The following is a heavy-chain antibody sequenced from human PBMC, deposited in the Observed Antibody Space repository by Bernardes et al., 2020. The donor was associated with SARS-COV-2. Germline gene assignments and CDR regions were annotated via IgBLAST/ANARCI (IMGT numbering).Heavy chain of an antibody. V-gene: IGHV4-39*01. CDR2: IYYSGTT. J-gene: IGHJ6*02. CDR1: GGSLSNRPYY. Sequence: SETLSLTCTVSGGSLSNRPYYWGWIRQPPGKGLEWIGSIYYSGTTSYNPSLKSRITISVDTSKNQFSLKLTSVTAADTAVYYCATVFCSTTSCYNPSDPYSYYYGLDVWAQGTTVPVSS. D-gene: IGHD2-2*01. CDR3: ATVFCSTTSCYNPSDPYSYYYGLDV.